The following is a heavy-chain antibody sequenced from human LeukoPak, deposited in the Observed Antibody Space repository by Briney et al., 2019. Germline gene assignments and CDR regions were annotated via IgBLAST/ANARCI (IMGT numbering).Heavy chain of an antibody. CDR2: IHYSGRT. V-gene: IGHV4-59*01. CDR1: GVSISSYY. Sequence: SETLSLTCTVSGVSISSYYWSWIRQPPGKGLECIGYIHYSGRTNYNPSLKSRLTISIDTSKNRFSLRLNSVTAADTAVYYCARVDDFSPPYYFDYWGQGTLVTVSS. D-gene: IGHD1-1*01. CDR3: ARVDDFSPPYYFDY. J-gene: IGHJ4*02.